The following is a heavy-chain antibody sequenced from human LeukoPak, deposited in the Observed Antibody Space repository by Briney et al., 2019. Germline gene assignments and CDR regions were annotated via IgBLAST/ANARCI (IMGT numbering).Heavy chain of an antibody. CDR1: GDGFTSYW. CDR2: SYPGDSDT. J-gene: IGHJ4*02. D-gene: IGHD2-2*01. Sequence: GESLKISCKGSGDGFTSYWVGWVRQMPGKGLEWMGISYPGDSDTRYSPSFQGQVTISADKSITTAYLQWSSLKASDTAMYYCARRHTNIDYWGQGTPVTVSS. CDR3: ARRHTNIDY. V-gene: IGHV5-51*01.